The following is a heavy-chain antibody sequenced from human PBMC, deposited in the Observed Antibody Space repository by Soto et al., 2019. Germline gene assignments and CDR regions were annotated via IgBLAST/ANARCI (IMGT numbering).Heavy chain of an antibody. D-gene: IGHD3-10*01. Sequence: VASVKVSCKASGYTFTSYAMHWVRQAPGQRLEWMGWINAGNGNTKYSQKFQGRVTITRDTSASTAYMELSSLRSEDTAVYYCARCQTKGPRKIWFGELSDYYYYGMDVWGQGTTVTVSS. CDR2: INAGNGNT. CDR1: GYTFTSYA. V-gene: IGHV1-3*01. CDR3: ARCQTKGPRKIWFGELSDYYYYGMDV. J-gene: IGHJ6*02.